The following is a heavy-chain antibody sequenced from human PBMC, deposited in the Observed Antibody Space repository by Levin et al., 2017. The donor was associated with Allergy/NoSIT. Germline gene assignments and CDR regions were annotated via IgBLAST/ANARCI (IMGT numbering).Heavy chain of an antibody. D-gene: IGHD2-15*01. Sequence: ASVKVSCKASGYTFTSYGISWVRQAPGQGLEWMGWISAYNGNTNYAQKLQGRVTMTTDTSTSTAYMELRSLRSDDTAVYYCARDIVVVVAATREGWFDPWGQGTLVTVSS. CDR2: ISAYNGNT. J-gene: IGHJ5*02. V-gene: IGHV1-18*01. CDR1: GYTFTSYG. CDR3: ARDIVVVVAATREGWFDP.